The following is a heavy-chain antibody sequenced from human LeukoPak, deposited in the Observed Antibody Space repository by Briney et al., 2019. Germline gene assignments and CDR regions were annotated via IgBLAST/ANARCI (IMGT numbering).Heavy chain of an antibody. J-gene: IGHJ5*02. Sequence: SETLSLTCTVSGGSISSSSYYWGWIRQPPGKGLEWIGSIYYSGSTYYNPSLKSRVTISVDTSKNQFSLKLSSVTAADTAVYYCARWETTVTTIGFDPWGQGTLVTVSS. CDR2: IYYSGST. CDR1: GGSISSSSYY. CDR3: ARWETTVTTIGFDP. V-gene: IGHV4-39*01. D-gene: IGHD4-17*01.